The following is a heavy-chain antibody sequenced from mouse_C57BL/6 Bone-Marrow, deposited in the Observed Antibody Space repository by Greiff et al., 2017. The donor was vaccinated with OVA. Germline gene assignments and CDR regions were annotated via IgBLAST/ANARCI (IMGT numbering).Heavy chain of an antibody. V-gene: IGHV3-6*01. CDR2: ISYDGSN. CDR1: GYSITSGYY. Sequence: DVQLQESGPGLVKPSQSLSLTCSVTGYSITSGYYWNWIRQFPGNKLEWMGYISYDGSNNYNPSLKNRISITRDTSKNQFFLKLNSVTTEDTATYYCAIYYGSSYGYFDVWGTGTTVTVSS. CDR3: AIYYGSSYGYFDV. J-gene: IGHJ1*03. D-gene: IGHD1-1*01.